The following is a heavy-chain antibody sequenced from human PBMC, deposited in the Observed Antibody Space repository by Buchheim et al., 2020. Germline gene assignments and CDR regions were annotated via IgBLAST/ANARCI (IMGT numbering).Heavy chain of an antibody. D-gene: IGHD3-22*01. CDR1: GFTFNSDW. CDR2: INGDGSSK. J-gene: IGHJ6*02. CDR3: ARAGTSGYLNV. Sequence: EVQLVESGGGLVQPGGSLRLSCAASGFTFNSDWMHWVRQAPGKGLVWVSRINGDGSSKDYADYVKGRFTISRDNAKNTLYLQMNSLRAGDTAVFYCARAGTSGYLNVWGQGTT. V-gene: IGHV3-74*01.